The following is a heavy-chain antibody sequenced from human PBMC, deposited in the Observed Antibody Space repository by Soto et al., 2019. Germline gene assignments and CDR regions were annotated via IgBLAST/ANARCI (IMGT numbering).Heavy chain of an antibody. CDR1: GASLSSGGYY. J-gene: IGHJ3*01. CDR3: ARGLGYDSNGRFLAAFDV. V-gene: IGHV4-31*03. Sequence: QVQLQESGPGLAKPSQTLSLTCTVSGASLSSGGYYWTWIRQVPGKALEWIGYIFHTWTTFYNPSLKSRVVMSIEQSDNQFSLNLRSVTAADTAVYYCARGLGYDSNGRFLAAFDVWGQGTMVTVSS. D-gene: IGHD3-22*01. CDR2: IFHTWTT.